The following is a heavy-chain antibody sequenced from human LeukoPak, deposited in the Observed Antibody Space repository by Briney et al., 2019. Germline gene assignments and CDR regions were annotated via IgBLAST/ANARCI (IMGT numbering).Heavy chain of an antibody. Sequence: SVKVSCKASGGTFSSYAISWVRQAPGQGLEWMGRIIPILGIANYAQKFQGRVTITADKSTSTAYMELSSLRSEDTAVYYCARGRWFGELLRVDRGPWGQGTLVTVSS. CDR1: GGTFSSYA. CDR3: ARGRWFGELLRVDRGP. V-gene: IGHV1-69*04. D-gene: IGHD3-10*01. J-gene: IGHJ5*02. CDR2: IIPILGIA.